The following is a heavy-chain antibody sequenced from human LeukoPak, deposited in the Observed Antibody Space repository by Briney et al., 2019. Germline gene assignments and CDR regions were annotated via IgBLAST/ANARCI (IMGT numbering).Heavy chain of an antibody. Sequence: GGSLRLSCAASGFTFSSYSMNWVRQAPGKGLEWVSSISSSSSYIYYADSVKDRFTISRDNAKNSLYLQMNGLRAEDTAVYYCARGSSLVAGFYYGMDVWGKGTTVTVSS. J-gene: IGHJ6*04. D-gene: IGHD6-19*01. CDR1: GFTFSSYS. V-gene: IGHV3-21*01. CDR3: ARGSSLVAGFYYGMDV. CDR2: ISSSSSYI.